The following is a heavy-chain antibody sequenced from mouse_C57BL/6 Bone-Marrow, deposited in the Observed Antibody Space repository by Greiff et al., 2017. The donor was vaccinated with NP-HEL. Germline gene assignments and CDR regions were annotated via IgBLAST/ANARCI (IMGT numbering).Heavy chain of an antibody. Sequence: EVQRVESGGGLVKPGGSLKLSCAASGFTFSDYGMHWVRQAPEKGLEWVAYISSGSSTIYYADTVKGRFTISRDNAKNTLFLQMTSLRSEDTAKYYCAREHYYGSSYWGQGTTLTVSS. J-gene: IGHJ2*01. CDR3: AREHYYGSSY. D-gene: IGHD1-1*01. V-gene: IGHV5-17*01. CDR1: GFTFSDYG. CDR2: ISSGSSTI.